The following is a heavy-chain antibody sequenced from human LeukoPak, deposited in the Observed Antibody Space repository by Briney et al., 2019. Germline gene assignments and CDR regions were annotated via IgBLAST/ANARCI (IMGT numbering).Heavy chain of an antibody. V-gene: IGHV4-34*01. CDR3: ATDRTSPLGGMDV. CDR1: GGSFSGYY. D-gene: IGHD2-2*01. Sequence: PSETLSLTCAVYGGSFSGYYWSWIRQPPGKGLEWIWEINHSGSTNYNPSLKSRVTISVDTSKNQFSLKLSSVTAADTAVYYCATDRTSPLGGMDVWGKGTTVTVSS. CDR2: INHSGST. J-gene: IGHJ6*04.